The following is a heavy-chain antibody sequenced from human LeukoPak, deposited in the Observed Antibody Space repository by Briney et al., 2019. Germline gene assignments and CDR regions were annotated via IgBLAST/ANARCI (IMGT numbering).Heavy chain of an antibody. CDR1: GYTFTSYD. V-gene: IGHV1-8*01. CDR2: MNPNSGNT. Sequence: ASVKVSCKASGYTFTSYDINWVRQATGQGLEWMGWMNPNSGNTGYAQKFQGRVTMTRNTSISTAYMELGSLRSEDTAVYYCARLNEQQLAFDYWGQGTLVTVSS. CDR3: ARLNEQQLAFDY. D-gene: IGHD6-13*01. J-gene: IGHJ4*02.